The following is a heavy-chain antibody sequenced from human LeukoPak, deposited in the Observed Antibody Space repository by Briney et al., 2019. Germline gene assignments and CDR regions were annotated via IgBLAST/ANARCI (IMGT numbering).Heavy chain of an antibody. D-gene: IGHD5-18*01. J-gene: IGHJ5*01. Sequence: SETLSLTCTVSGGSISSSEYYWGWIRQPPGKGLEWIANIYYTSKTNYNPSLKSRVTISIDTSKNQFSRKLSSVTAADTAVYYCARHDGYNYGYIDSWGQGTLVTVSS. V-gene: IGHV4-39*01. CDR3: ARHDGYNYGYIDS. CDR2: IYYTSKT. CDR1: GGSISSSEYY.